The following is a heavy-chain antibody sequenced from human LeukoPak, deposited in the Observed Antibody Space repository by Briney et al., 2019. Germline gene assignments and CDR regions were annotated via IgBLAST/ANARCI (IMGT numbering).Heavy chain of an antibody. CDR3: ARGVAGNDGYSDY. V-gene: IGHV1-69*13. Sequence: GASVKVSCKASGGTFISYAISWVRQAPGQGLEWMGGIIPIFGTANYAQKFQGRVTITADESTSTAYMELSSLRSEDTAVYYCARGVAGNDGYSDYWGQGTLVTVSS. D-gene: IGHD6-19*01. CDR2: IIPIFGTA. CDR1: GGTFISYA. J-gene: IGHJ4*02.